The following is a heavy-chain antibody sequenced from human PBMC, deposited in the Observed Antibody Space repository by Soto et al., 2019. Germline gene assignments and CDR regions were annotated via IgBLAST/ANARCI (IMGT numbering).Heavy chain of an antibody. CDR2: IYHSGST. V-gene: IGHV4-4*02. CDR3: ARDDHIVVVPTSLGAMDV. CDR1: GGSISSNKW. D-gene: IGHD2-2*01. J-gene: IGHJ6*02. Sequence: QVQLQESGPGLVKPSETLSLTCAVYGGSISSNKWWSWVRQPPGKGLEWIGEIYHSGSTNYNPSLKGRVTISLAKSKNQFSLQLTSVTAADSAVYDCARDDHIVVVPTSLGAMDVWGQGTTVTVSS.